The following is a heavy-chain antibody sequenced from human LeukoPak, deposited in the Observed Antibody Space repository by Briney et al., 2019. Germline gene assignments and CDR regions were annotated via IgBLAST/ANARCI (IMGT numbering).Heavy chain of an antibody. CDR2: IYYSGST. Sequence: SETLSLTCTVSGGSISSSSYYWGWIRQPPGKGLGWIGSIYYSGSTYYNPSLKSRVTISVDTSKNQFSLKLSSVTAADTAVYYCARDVANAFDIWGQGTMVTVSS. CDR1: GGSISSSSYY. J-gene: IGHJ3*02. V-gene: IGHV4-39*07. CDR3: ARDVANAFDI. D-gene: IGHD2-21*01.